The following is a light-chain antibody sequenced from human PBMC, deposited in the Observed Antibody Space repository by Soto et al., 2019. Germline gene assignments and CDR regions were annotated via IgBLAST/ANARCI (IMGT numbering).Light chain of an antibody. CDR3: QQYGSSPTT. J-gene: IGKJ1*01. Sequence: EIVLTQSPGTLSLTPGERATPSCRARQSVSSSYLAWYQQKPGQAPRLLIYGASSRATGIPDRFSGSGSGTDFTLTISRLEPEDFAVYYCQQYGSSPTTFGQGTKVDI. V-gene: IGKV3-20*01. CDR2: GAS. CDR1: QSVSSSY.